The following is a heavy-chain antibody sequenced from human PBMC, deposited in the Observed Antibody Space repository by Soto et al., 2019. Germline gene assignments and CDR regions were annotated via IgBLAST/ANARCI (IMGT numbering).Heavy chain of an antibody. D-gene: IGHD3-3*01. CDR3: ARDLKYYDFWSGYQYNWFDP. Sequence: QVQLVQSGAEVKKPGSSVKVSCKASGGTFSSYAISWVRQAPGQGLEWMGGIIPISGTANYAQKFQGRVTITADESTSTAYMELSSLRSEDTAVYYCARDLKYYDFWSGYQYNWFDPWGQGTLVTVSS. CDR1: GGTFSSYA. CDR2: IIPISGTA. J-gene: IGHJ5*02. V-gene: IGHV1-69*01.